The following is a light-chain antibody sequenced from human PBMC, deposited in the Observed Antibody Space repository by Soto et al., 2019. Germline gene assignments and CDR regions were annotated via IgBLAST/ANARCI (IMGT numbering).Light chain of an antibody. V-gene: IGKV3-20*01. CDR3: HHYGRSPWT. J-gene: IGKJ1*01. CDR2: GAS. CDR1: QRLSTTF. Sequence: IVFTQSPGPLSSSPGERVILSCRASQRLSTTFLAWYQHKPGQAPRVLIYGASSRAPGIPDRFSGSGSGTDFTLTISRLEAEDFAVYYCHHYGRSPWTFGQGTKVDIK.